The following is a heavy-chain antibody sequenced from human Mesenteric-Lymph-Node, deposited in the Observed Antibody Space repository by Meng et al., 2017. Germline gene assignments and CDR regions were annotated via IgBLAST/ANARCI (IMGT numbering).Heavy chain of an antibody. J-gene: IGHJ4*02. CDR2: INSDGSST. Sequence: GGSLRLSCAASGFTFSSYWMHWVRQAPGKGLVWVSRINSDGSSTSYADSVKGRFTISRDSAKNTLYLQMNSLRVEDTAVYYCARGLYGDYGADYWGQGTLVTVSS. D-gene: IGHD4-17*01. V-gene: IGHV3-74*01. CDR3: ARGLYGDYGADY. CDR1: GFTFSSYW.